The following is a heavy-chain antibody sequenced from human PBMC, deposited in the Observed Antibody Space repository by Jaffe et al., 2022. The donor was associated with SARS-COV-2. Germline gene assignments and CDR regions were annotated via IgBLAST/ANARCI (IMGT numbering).Heavy chain of an antibody. Sequence: EVQLVESGGGLVQPGGSLRLSCAASGFTFSSYSMNWVRQAPGKGLEWVSYISSSSSTIYYADSVKGRFTISRDNAKNSLYLQMNSLRAEDTAVYYCASVGRGTTVTKEDYYMDVWGKGTTVTVSS. V-gene: IGHV3-48*01. J-gene: IGHJ6*03. CDR2: ISSSSSTI. CDR1: GFTFSSYS. D-gene: IGHD4-17*01. CDR3: ASVGRGTTVTKEDYYMDV.